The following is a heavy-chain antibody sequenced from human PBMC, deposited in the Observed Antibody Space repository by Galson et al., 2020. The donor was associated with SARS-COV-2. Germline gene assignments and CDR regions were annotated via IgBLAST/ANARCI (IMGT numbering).Heavy chain of an antibody. J-gene: IGHJ4*02. V-gene: IGHV3-30*02. CDR3: ARDRSDSSPGMIDY. Sequence: GESLKISCAASGFTFSSYGMHWVRQAPGKGLEWVAFIRYDGSNKYYADSVKGRFTISRDNSKNTLYLQMNSLRAEDTAVYYCARDRSDSSPGMIDYWGQGTLVTVSS. CDR1: GFTFSSYG. D-gene: IGHD3-22*01. CDR2: IRYDGSNK.